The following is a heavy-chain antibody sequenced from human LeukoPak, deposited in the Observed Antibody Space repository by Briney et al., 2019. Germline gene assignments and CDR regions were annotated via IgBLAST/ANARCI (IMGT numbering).Heavy chain of an antibody. CDR2: IYYSGST. CDR3: VGSGYPRGNLWFGERRGDY. CDR1: GGSISSSSYY. J-gene: IGHJ4*02. D-gene: IGHD3-10*01. Sequence: PSETLSLTCTVSGGSISSSSYYWGWIRQPPGKGLEWIGSIYYSGSTYYNPSLKSRVTISVDTSKNQFSLKLSSVTAADTAVYYCVGSGYPRGNLWFGERRGDYWGQGTLVTVSP. V-gene: IGHV4-39*01.